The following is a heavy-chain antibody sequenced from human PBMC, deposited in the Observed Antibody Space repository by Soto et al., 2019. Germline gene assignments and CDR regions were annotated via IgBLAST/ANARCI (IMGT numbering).Heavy chain of an antibody. D-gene: IGHD4-17*01. J-gene: IGHJ6*02. V-gene: IGHV4-34*01. CDR2: INHSGST. CDR3: ARARFVTTVNTKYGMDV. CDR1: GGSFSGYY. Sequence: QVQLQQWGAGLLKPSETLSLTCAVYGGSFSGYYWSWIRQPPGKGLEWIGEINHSGSTNYNPSLKSRVTISVDTCKNQFSLKLSSVTAADTAVYYCARARFVTTVNTKYGMDVWGQGTTGTVSS.